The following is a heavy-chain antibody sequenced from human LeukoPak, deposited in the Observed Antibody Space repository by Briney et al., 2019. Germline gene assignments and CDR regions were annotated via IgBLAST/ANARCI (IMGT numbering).Heavy chain of an antibody. D-gene: IGHD5-24*01. V-gene: IGHV3-23*01. J-gene: IGHJ3*01. Sequence: GGSLRLSCAASGFTFSVAAMTWVRQAPGKRLEWVSLIGASGESTYYADSVTGRFTISRDNSKNTLSLQMNSLRVEETAMDFCAKDIQLSTWGLGTMVTVSS. CDR1: GFTFSVAA. CDR2: IGASGEST. CDR3: AKDIQLST.